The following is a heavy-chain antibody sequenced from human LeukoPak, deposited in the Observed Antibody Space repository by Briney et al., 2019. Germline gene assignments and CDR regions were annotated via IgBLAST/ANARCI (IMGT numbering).Heavy chain of an antibody. V-gene: IGHV3-15*01. D-gene: IGHD6-19*01. Sequence: NPGGSLRLSCAASGFTFSNAWMSWVRQAPGKGLEWVGRIKSKTDGGTTDYAAPVKGRFTISRDDSKNTLYLQMNSLKTEDTAVYYCTTDSSGWLTPPYYFDYWGQGTLVTVSS. J-gene: IGHJ4*02. CDR1: GFTFSNAW. CDR2: IKSKTDGGTT. CDR3: TTDSSGWLTPPYYFDY.